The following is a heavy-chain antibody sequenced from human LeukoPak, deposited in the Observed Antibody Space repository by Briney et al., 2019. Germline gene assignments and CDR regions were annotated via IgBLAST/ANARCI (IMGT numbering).Heavy chain of an antibody. CDR2: ILYDGSTQ. Sequence: PGRSLRLSCAASGFTFSPFSVHWVRQAPGKGLEWEAVILYDGSTQYYADSVRGRFTASRDNSKDTLYLQMNSLRVEDTAVYYCARVDCRSTSSSPFDYWGQGTLVTVSS. CDR3: ARVDCRSTSSSPFDY. D-gene: IGHD2-2*01. J-gene: IGHJ4*02. CDR1: GFTFSPFS. V-gene: IGHV3-30*04.